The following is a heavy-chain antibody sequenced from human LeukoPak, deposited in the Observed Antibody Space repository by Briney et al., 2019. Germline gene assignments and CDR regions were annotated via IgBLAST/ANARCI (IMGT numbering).Heavy chain of an antibody. D-gene: IGHD6-13*01. CDR2: ISWNSGSI. CDR3: AVGSRGD. J-gene: IGHJ4*02. V-gene: IGHV3-9*01. CDR1: GFTFDDYA. Sequence: PGRSLRLSRAASGFTFDDYAMHWVRQAPGKGLEWVSGISWNSGSIGYADSVKGRFTISRDNAKNSLYLQMNSLRAEDTAVYYCAVGSRGDWGQGTLVTVSS.